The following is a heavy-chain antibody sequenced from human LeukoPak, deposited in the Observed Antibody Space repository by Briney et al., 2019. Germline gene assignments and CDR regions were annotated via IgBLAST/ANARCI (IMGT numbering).Heavy chain of an antibody. Sequence: PSETLSLTCTVSGGSISSYYWSWIRQPPGKGLEWIGYIYYSGSTNYNPSLKSRVTISVDTSKNQFSLKLSSVTAADTAVYYCARVYSSGWPHYYYYGMDVWGKGTRSPSPQ. V-gene: IGHV4-59*01. CDR3: ARVYSSGWPHYYYYGMDV. J-gene: IGHJ6*04. D-gene: IGHD6-19*01. CDR1: GGSISSYY. CDR2: IYYSGST.